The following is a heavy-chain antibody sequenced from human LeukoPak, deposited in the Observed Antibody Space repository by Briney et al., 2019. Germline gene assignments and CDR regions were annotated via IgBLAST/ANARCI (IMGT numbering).Heavy chain of an antibody. Sequence: SSETLSLTCTVSGGSISSYYWSWIRQPPGKGLEWIGYIYYSGSTNYNPSLKSRVTISVDTSKNQFSLKLSSVTAADTAVYYCARPKTLGGYNYEFEFWGQGTLVTVSS. J-gene: IGHJ4*02. CDR2: IYYSGST. V-gene: IGHV4-59*08. CDR3: ARPKTLGGYNYEFEF. CDR1: GGSISSYY. D-gene: IGHD5-18*01.